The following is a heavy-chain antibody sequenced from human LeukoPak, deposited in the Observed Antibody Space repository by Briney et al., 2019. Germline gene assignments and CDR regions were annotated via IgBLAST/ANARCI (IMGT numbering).Heavy chain of an antibody. V-gene: IGHV4-30-4*01. J-gene: IGHJ6*02. CDR3: ARDRVVAATYYYGMDV. D-gene: IGHD2-15*01. Sequence: PSETLSLTCTVSGASINSDGNYWSWIRQPPGKGLEWIVYIYYSGSTHYNPSLKSRITISVDTSKNQFSLKVTSVTAADTAVYYCARDRVVAATYYYGMDVWGQGTTVTVSS. CDR1: GASINSDGNY. CDR2: IYYSGST.